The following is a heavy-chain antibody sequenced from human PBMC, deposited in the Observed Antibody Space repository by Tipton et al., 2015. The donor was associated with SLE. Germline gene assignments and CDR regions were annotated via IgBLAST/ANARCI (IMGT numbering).Heavy chain of an antibody. J-gene: IGHJ2*01. D-gene: IGHD6-19*01. V-gene: IGHV4-59*08. CDR3: ARRAVPGDWYFDL. Sequence: TLSLTCTVSGGSIRSHYWSWIRQPPGKGLEWIGYIYYSGSTNSTPSLKSRVTISVDTSKNQFSLKLTSVTAADTAVYYCARRAVPGDWYFDLWGRGTLVTVSS. CDR1: GGSIRSHY. CDR2: IYYSGST.